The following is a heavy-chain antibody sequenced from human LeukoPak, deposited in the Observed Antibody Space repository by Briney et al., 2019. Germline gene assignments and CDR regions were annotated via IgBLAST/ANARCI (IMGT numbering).Heavy chain of an antibody. CDR3: ARRIRGTMVRGAAGAFDI. CDR2: IYTSGST. J-gene: IGHJ3*02. V-gene: IGHV4-4*07. Sequence: SETLSLTCTVSGGSISSYYWSWIRQPAGKGLEWIGRIYTSGSTNYNPSLKSRVTMSVDTSKNQFSLKLSSVTAADTAVYYCARRIRGTMVRGAAGAFDIWGQGTMVTVSS. CDR1: GGSISSYY. D-gene: IGHD3-10*01.